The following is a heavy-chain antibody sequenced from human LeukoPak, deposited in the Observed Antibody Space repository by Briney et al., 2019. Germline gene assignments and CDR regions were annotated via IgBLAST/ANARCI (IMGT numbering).Heavy chain of an antibody. CDR3: ARDLRDHYYPAVSRLLDY. D-gene: IGHD1-26*01. CDR1: GGTFSSYA. J-gene: IGHJ4*02. V-gene: IGHV1-69*04. Sequence: SVKVSCKASGGTFSSYAISWVRQAPGQGLGWMGRIIPILGIANYAQKFQGRVTITADKSTSTAYMELSSLRSEDTAVYYCARDLRDHYYPAVSRLLDYWGQGTLVTVSS. CDR2: IIPILGIA.